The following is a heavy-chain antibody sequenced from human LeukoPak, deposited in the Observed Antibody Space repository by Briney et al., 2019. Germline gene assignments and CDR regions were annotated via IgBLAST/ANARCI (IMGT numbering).Heavy chain of an antibody. CDR3: ARAQYCNGGSCSFDS. CDR2: ITTSGSTT. J-gene: IGHJ4*02. V-gene: IGHV3-48*03. D-gene: IGHD2-15*01. CDR1: GFTFNGYE. Sequence: GGSLRLSCAASGFTFNGYEMNWVRQAPGKGLEWVSHITTSGSTTYYAEPVKGRFTISRDNAKNSLYLQMNSLRAEDTAVYYCARAQYCNGGSCSFDSWGQGTLVTVSS.